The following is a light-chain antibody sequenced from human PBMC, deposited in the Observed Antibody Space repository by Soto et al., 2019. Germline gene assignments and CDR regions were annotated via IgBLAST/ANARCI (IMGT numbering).Light chain of an antibody. Sequence: QSALTQPASVSGSPGQSITISCTGTSSNVGSYNLVSWYQQHPGKAPKLMIYDGNKRPSGVSNRFSGSKSGNTASLTISGLQAEDEADYYCCSYAGISTFEVFGTGTKVTVL. J-gene: IGLJ1*01. V-gene: IGLV2-23*03. CDR3: CSYAGISTFEV. CDR2: DGN. CDR1: SSNVGSYNL.